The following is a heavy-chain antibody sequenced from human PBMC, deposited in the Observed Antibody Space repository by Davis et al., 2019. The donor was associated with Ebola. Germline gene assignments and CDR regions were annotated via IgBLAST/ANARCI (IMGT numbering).Heavy chain of an antibody. CDR2: IYHNGRT. CDR1: GGSVSSSSYY. J-gene: IGHJ6*02. D-gene: IGHD3-3*01. CDR3: ATTYFDFWSDSSRGVDV. Sequence: SETLSLTCTVSGGSVSSSSYYWGWIRQPPGKGLEWIGTIYHNGRTYYNPSLKSRVTISADMSKNQFSLKLRSVNAADTAVYYCATTYFDFWSDSSRGVDVWGQGTTVTVSS. V-gene: IGHV4-39*07.